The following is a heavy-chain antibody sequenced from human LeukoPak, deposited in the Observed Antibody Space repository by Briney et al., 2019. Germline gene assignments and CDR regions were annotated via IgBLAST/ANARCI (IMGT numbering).Heavy chain of an antibody. V-gene: IGHV3-74*01. CDR2: IKSDGST. Sequence: PGGFLRLSCAASGFTFSSYWMHWVRPAPGKGLVWVSLIKSDGSTNYADSVKGRFTISRDNAKNTVSLQMNSLRTEDTGVYYCARAPSEIGGYYPEYFRHWGQGTLVTVSS. D-gene: IGHD3-22*01. CDR3: ARAPSEIGGYYPEYFRH. J-gene: IGHJ1*01. CDR1: GFTFSSYW.